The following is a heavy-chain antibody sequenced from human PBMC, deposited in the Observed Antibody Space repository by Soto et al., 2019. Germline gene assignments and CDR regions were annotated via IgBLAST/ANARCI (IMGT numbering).Heavy chain of an antibody. CDR3: ARPFQSWPWGWDFDL. D-gene: IGHD3-16*01. CDR1: GGTFSSYS. Sequence: QVQLVQSGAEVKKPGSSVKVSCKASGGTFSSYSINWVRQAPGQGLEWMGGIIPIFGTANYAQKFQGRVTLTADESTSTAHMELSSLRTEDTAVYYCARPFQSWPWGWDFDLWGRGTLVTVSS. J-gene: IGHJ2*01. V-gene: IGHV1-69*01. CDR2: IIPIFGTA.